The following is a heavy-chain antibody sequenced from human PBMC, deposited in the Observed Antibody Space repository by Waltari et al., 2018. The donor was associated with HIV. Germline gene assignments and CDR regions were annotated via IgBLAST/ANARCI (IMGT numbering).Heavy chain of an antibody. J-gene: IGHJ6*02. V-gene: IGHV3-33*01. CDR2: IWYEESNK. CDR1: GFTFSDHV. Sequence: QVQLVESGGGVVQPGKSLRLSCAASGFTFSDHVMHWVRQAPGKGLEWVAVIWYEESNKFYADSLKCRVTISRDNSKKTQYLQMDSLKVADTGVYYCARSGMQFCDSDRCSHRYYYGMDVWGQGTTVTVSS. CDR3: ARSGMQFCDSDRCSHRYYYGMDV. D-gene: IGHD3-10*01.